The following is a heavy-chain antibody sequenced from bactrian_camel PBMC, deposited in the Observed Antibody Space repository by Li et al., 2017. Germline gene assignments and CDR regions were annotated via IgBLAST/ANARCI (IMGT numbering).Heavy chain of an antibody. CDR2: VEGDGHT. V-gene: IGHV3S67*01. Sequence: DVQLVESGGGSVQAGGSLRLSCRASQDTYSGNTLGWFRQVPGKEREGVAAVEGDGHTVYADSLKGRFTAFRDNAKTTLYLQMTSLRSEDTAMYFCAADFRSRTYGRPWTEKEGYDNWGRGTQVTVS. CDR3: AADFRSRTYGRPWTEKEGYDN. D-gene: IGHD6*01. CDR1: QDTYSGNT. J-gene: IGHJ4*01.